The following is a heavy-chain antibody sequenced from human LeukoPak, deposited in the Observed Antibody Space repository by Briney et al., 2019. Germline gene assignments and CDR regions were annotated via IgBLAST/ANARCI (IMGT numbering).Heavy chain of an antibody. V-gene: IGHV4-59*08. D-gene: IGHD3-10*01. J-gene: IGHJ4*02. CDR1: GGSFSGYY. CDR3: ARHLYGSGSYDY. CDR2: IYYSGSI. Sequence: PSETLSLTCTVSGGSFSGYYWSWIRQPPGKGLEWIGYIYYSGSINYNPSLKSRVTISVDTSKNQFSLKLTSVTAADTAVYYCARHLYGSGSYDYWGQGTLVTVSS.